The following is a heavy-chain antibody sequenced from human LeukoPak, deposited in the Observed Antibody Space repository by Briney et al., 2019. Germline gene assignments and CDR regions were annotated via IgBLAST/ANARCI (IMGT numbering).Heavy chain of an antibody. CDR1: GGSISSYY. CDR3: ARHGYSTMVRGGGPVDY. CDR2: IYYSGST. Sequence: SETLSLTCTVSGGSISSYYWSWIRQPPGKGLEWIGYIYYSGSTNYNPSLKSRVTISVDTSKNQFSLKLSSVTAADTAVYYCARHGYSTMVRGGGPVDYWGQGTLVTVSS. J-gene: IGHJ4*02. D-gene: IGHD3-10*01. V-gene: IGHV4-59*08.